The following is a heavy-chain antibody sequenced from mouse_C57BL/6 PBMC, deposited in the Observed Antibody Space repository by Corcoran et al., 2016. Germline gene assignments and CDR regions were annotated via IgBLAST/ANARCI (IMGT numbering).Heavy chain of an antibody. Sequence: EVQLQQSGPELVKPWASVKISCKASGYTFTDYYMNWVKQSHGKSLEWIGDINPNNGGTSYNQKFKGKATLTGDKSSSTAYMELRSLTSEDSAVYYCSYSAWFAYWGQGTLVTVSA. CDR1: GYTFTDYY. J-gene: IGHJ3*01. V-gene: IGHV1-26*01. CDR2: INPNNGGT. D-gene: IGHD1-1*01. CDR3: SYSAWFAY.